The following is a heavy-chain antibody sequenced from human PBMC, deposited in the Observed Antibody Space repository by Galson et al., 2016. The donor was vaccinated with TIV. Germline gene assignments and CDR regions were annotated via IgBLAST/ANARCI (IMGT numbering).Heavy chain of an antibody. CDR3: AKVPSSGFSYYYGIDV. CDR1: GFTLSSYA. CDR2: ISGGGGSS. J-gene: IGHJ6*02. V-gene: IGHV3-23*01. Sequence: SLRLSCAASGFTLSSYALTWVRQAPGKGLEWVSAISGGGGSSYYGDSVKGRFTISRDNSEKMLYLQMNSLRAEDTAVYYCAKVPSSGFSYYYGIDVWGHGTTVTVSS. D-gene: IGHD3-22*01.